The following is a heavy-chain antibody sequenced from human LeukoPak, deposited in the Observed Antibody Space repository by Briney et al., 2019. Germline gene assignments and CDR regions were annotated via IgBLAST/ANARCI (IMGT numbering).Heavy chain of an antibody. CDR2: AYDRSKWYN. J-gene: IGHJ4*02. V-gene: IGHV6-1*01. Sequence: SQTLSLTCAISGDSFSSNSAAWNWIRQAPWIGLEWLGRAYDRSKWYNDYAVSVKSRITINPDTSKNQFSLQLNSVTPEDTAVYYCARVDSISSGWSVGYFDYWGQGTLVTVSS. CDR3: ARVDSISSGWSVGYFDY. D-gene: IGHD6-19*01. CDR1: GDSFSSNSAA.